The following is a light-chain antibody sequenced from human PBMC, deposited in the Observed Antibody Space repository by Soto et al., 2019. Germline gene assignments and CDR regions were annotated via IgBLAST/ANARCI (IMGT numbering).Light chain of an antibody. CDR2: DVT. Sequence: AALTQPCWVSGPSGQSVTLSCTGTSSDVGGYNYVSWYQQHPGKAPRLMIYDVTQRPSGVPDRFSGSKSGHPASLTVSGLQAEDEADYYCCSYAGSYTRYVFGTGTKVTVL. CDR3: CSYAGSYTRYV. CDR1: SSDVGGYNY. V-gene: IGLV2-11*01. J-gene: IGLJ1*01.